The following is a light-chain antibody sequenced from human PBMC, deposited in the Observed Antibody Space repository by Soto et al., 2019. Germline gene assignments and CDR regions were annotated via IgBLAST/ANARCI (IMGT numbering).Light chain of an antibody. CDR2: DVS. CDR1: SSDVGGYNY. J-gene: IGLJ1*01. CDR3: SSYTSTSPYV. Sequence: QSVLTQPASVSGSPGQSITISCTGTSSDVGGYNYVSWYQQHPGKAPKLMIYDVSNRPSGVSNRFSGSKSGNTASLTISGLQAEDEADYHCSSYTSTSPYVFGTGTKDTVL. V-gene: IGLV2-14*03.